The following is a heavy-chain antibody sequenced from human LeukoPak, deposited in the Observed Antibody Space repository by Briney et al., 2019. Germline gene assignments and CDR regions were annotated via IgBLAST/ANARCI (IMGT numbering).Heavy chain of an antibody. D-gene: IGHD4-17*01. CDR2: ISYDGSNK. J-gene: IGHJ4*02. CDR3: AATVTLDY. V-gene: IGHV3-30*03. CDR1: GFTFSSYG. Sequence: GGSLRLSCAASGFTFSSYGMHWVRQAPGKGLEWVAVISYDGSNKYYADSVKGRFTISRDNSKNTLYLQMNSLRAEDTAVYYYAATVTLDYWGQGTLVTVSS.